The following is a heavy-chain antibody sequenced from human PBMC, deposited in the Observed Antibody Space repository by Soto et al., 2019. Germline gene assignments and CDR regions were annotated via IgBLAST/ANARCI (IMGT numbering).Heavy chain of an antibody. D-gene: IGHD1-1*01. CDR2: ISWNSGSI. CDR1: GFTFDDYA. Sequence: EVQLVESGGGLVQPGRSLRLSCAASGFTFDDYAMHWVRQAPGKGLEWVSGISWNSGSIGYADSVKGRFTISRDNAKNSLYLQMNSLRAEDTGLYYCAKDTKQRGFDPWGQGTLVTVSS. V-gene: IGHV3-9*01. J-gene: IGHJ5*02. CDR3: AKDTKQRGFDP.